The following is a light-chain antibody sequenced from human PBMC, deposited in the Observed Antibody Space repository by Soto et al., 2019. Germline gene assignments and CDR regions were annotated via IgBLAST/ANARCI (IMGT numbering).Light chain of an antibody. CDR1: SSNIGINY. Sequence: QTVVTQPPSASGTPGQRVTISCSGSSSNIGINYVYWYQQLPGTAPKLLIYSNNQRPSGVPDRFSASKSGTSASLAISGLRSEDEADYYCAAWDDSLSGYVFGTGTKVTVL. V-gene: IGLV1-47*02. CDR2: SNN. J-gene: IGLJ1*01. CDR3: AAWDDSLSGYV.